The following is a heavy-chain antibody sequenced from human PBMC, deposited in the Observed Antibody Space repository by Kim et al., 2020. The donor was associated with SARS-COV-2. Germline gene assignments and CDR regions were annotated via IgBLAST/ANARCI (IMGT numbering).Heavy chain of an antibody. CDR1: GFTFSSYA. Sequence: GGSLRLSCAASGFTFSSYAMSWVRQAPGKGLEWVSAISGSSGSTYYADSVKGRFTISRDNSKNTLYLQMNSLRAEDTAVYYCAKAGSGSYYLFDYWGQGTLVTVSS. J-gene: IGHJ4*02. CDR2: ISGSSGST. CDR3: AKAGSGSYYLFDY. D-gene: IGHD3-10*01. V-gene: IGHV3-23*01.